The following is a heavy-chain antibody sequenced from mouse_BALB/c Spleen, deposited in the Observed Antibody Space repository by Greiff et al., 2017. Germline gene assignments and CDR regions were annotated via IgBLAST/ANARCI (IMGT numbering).Heavy chain of an antibody. J-gene: IGHJ2*01. Sequence: DVHLVESGPGLVKPSQSLSLTCTVTGYSITSDYAWNWIRQFPGNKLEWMGYISYSGSTSYNPSLKSRISITRDTSKNQFFPQLNSVTTEDTATYYCARDYGYSHYFDYWGQGTTLTVSS. CDR1: GYSITSDYA. CDR2: ISYSGST. V-gene: IGHV3-2*02. D-gene: IGHD1-2*01. CDR3: ARDYGYSHYFDY.